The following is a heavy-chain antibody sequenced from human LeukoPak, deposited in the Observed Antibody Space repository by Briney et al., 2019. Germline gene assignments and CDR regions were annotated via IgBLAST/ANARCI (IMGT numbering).Heavy chain of an antibody. J-gene: IGHJ6*03. CDR2: IYYSGSI. CDR1: GGSISSYY. D-gene: IGHD4-23*01. V-gene: IGHV4-59*01. Sequence: SETLSLTCTVSGGSISSYYWSWIRQPPGKGLEWIGYIYYSGSINYNPSLKSRVTISVDTSKNQFSLKLSSVTAADTAVYYCASGVYGGRDYYYYYMDVWGKGTTVTVSS. CDR3: ASGVYGGRDYYYYYMDV.